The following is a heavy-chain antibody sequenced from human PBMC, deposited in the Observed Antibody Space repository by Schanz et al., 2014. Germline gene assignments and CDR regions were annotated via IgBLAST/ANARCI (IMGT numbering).Heavy chain of an antibody. V-gene: IGHV3-33*06. CDR3: AKGSMAARPLLPTDYYFYGTDI. Sequence: LVESGGGVVQPGRSLRLSCAASGFTFSSYGMHWVRQVPGKGLEWVAVVCYDGSKKYYADSVKGRFTTSRDNSKNTMYLQMNRLRAEDTAVYYCAKGSMAARPLLPTDYYFYGTDIWGQGTTVTVSS. CDR2: VCYDGSKK. CDR1: GFTFSSYG. J-gene: IGHJ6*02. D-gene: IGHD6-6*01.